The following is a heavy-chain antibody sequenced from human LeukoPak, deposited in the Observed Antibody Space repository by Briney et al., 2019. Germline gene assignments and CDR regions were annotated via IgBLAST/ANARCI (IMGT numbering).Heavy chain of an antibody. Sequence: ASVKVSCKASGYTFTTYDINWVRQATGQGLEWMGWMNPSSGNTGYAQKFQGRVTMTRNTSTSTAYMELSSLRSEDTAMYYCARGQYCTSFTCPYYFDYWGQGTLVTVPP. CDR3: ARGQYCTSFTCPYYFDY. CDR1: GYTFTTYD. D-gene: IGHD2-8*01. V-gene: IGHV1-8*01. J-gene: IGHJ4*02. CDR2: MNPSSGNT.